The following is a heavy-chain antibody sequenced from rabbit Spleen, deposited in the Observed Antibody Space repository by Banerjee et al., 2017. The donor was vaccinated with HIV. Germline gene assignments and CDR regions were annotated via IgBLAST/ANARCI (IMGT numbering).Heavy chain of an antibody. J-gene: IGHJ4*01. CDR1: GFSFSSSYY. V-gene: IGHV1S40*01. D-gene: IGHD6-1*01. CDR2: MDTGSSGST. CDR3: TKSAGVSGDAYAKL. Sequence: QSLEESRGDLVKPEGSLTLTCTASGFSFSSSYYMCWVRQAPGKGLEWIGCMDTGSSGSTYYASWAKGRFTISKTSSTTVTLQMASLTAADTATYSCTKSAGVSGDAYAKLWGPGTLVTVS.